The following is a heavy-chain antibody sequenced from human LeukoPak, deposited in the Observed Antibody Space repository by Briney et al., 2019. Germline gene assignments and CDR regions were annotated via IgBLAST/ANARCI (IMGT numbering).Heavy chain of an antibody. CDR1: GGSISGYY. CDR3: ARVRGIVGADYGMDV. J-gene: IGHJ6*02. Sequence: SETLSLTCIVSGGSISGYYWSWIRQPAGKGLEWIGRIYASGTTNYNPSLKSRVTMSVDTSKNQFSLKLSSVTAADTAVYYCARVRGIVGADYGMDVWGQGTTVTVSS. CDR2: IYASGTT. V-gene: IGHV4-4*07. D-gene: IGHD1-26*01.